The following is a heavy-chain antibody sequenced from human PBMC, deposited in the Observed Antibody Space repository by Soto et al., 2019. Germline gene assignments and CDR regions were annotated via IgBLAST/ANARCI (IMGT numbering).Heavy chain of an antibody. CDR3: ARSVRLGDLALGY. CDR1: GGSISSADYY. J-gene: IGHJ4*02. V-gene: IGHV4-31*03. D-gene: IGHD3-16*01. CDR2: ISYRGIT. Sequence: QVQLQESGPGLVKPSQTLSLTCTVSGGSISSADYYWSWIRQHPGKGLEWIGYISYRGITYYNPSLTSRSXXAXDQXKNQVSLKLTSVTAADTAVYYCARSVRLGDLALGYWGQGTLVTVSS.